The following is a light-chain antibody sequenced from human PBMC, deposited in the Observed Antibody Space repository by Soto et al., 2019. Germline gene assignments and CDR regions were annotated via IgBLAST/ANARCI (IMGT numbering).Light chain of an antibody. CDR3: QQYGISST. J-gene: IGKJ1*01. V-gene: IGKV3-20*01. Sequence: EIVLTQSPGTLSLSPGERATLSCRSSHSVSSNYLAWYQQKPGQAPRLLIYDVSSRASGISDRFSGSGSGTYFTLIISRLEPVDFAVYYCQQYGISSTFGQGTKVEIK. CDR1: HSVSSNY. CDR2: DVS.